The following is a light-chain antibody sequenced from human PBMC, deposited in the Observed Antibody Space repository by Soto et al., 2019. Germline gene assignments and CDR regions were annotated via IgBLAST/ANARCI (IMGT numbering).Light chain of an antibody. J-gene: IGKJ1*01. V-gene: IGKV3-15*01. CDR2: GAS. Sequence: EITLTQSPGTLSVSPGESATLSCRASQNVLSNLAWYQQKPGQAPRLLIYGASTRATDIPARFSGSGSGTQFTLTIGSLQSEDFALYYCQQYISWPRTLGQGTRVEI. CDR3: QQYISWPRT. CDR1: QNVLSN.